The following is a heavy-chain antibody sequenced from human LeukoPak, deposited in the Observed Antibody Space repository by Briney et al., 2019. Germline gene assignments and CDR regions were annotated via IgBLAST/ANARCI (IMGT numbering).Heavy chain of an antibody. CDR3: AKDAPYVDMATMVKAYFFDY. D-gene: IGHD5-24*01. Sequence: GGSLRLSCEASGFTFSNNAMSWVRQAPGKGLEWVSGISGGGDSTSYADSVKGRFTISRDNSRNTLYLQMNSLRAEDTAIYYCAKDAPYVDMATMVKAYFFDYWGQGTLVTASS. J-gene: IGHJ4*02. V-gene: IGHV3-23*01. CDR1: GFTFSNNA. CDR2: ISGGGDST.